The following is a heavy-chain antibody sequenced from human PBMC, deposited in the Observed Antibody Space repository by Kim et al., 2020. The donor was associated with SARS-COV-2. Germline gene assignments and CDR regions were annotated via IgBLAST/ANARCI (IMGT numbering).Heavy chain of an antibody. CDR2: INHSGST. Sequence: SETLSLTCAVYGGSFSGYYWSWIRQPPGKGLEWIGEINHSGSTNYNPSLKSRVTISVDTSKNQFSLKLSSVTAADTAVYYCARGEAHAPYGDYVMGRNWFDPWGQGTLVTVSS. J-gene: IGHJ5*02. CDR3: ARGEAHAPYGDYVMGRNWFDP. CDR1: GGSFSGYY. V-gene: IGHV4-34*01. D-gene: IGHD4-17*01.